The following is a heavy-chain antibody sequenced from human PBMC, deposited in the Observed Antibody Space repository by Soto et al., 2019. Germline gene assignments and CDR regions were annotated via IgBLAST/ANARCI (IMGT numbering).Heavy chain of an antibody. CDR3: ARADYGGDYFDY. J-gene: IGHJ4*02. V-gene: IGHV3-30-3*01. CDR2: ISYDGSNK. D-gene: IGHD4-17*01. CDR1: GFTFSSYA. Sequence: QVQLVESGGGVVQPGRSLRLSCAASGFTFSSYAMHWVRQAPGKGLEWVAVISYDGSNKYDADSVKGRFTISRDSSKNTLYVQMNSLRAEDTAVYYCARADYGGDYFDYWGQGTLVTVSS.